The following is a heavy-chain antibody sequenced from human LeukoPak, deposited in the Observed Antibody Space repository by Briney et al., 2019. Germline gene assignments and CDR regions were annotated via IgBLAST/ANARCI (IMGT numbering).Heavy chain of an antibody. V-gene: IGHV3-48*01. D-gene: IGHD3-22*01. CDR1: GFTFSSYS. J-gene: IGHJ4*02. Sequence: PGGSLRLSCAASGFTFSSYSMNWVRQAPGKGLEWVSYISSSSSTIYYADSVKDRFTISRDNAKNSLYLQMNSLRAEDTAVYYCARLRPPSSGYYYAFDYWGQGTLVTVSS. CDR2: ISSSSSTI. CDR3: ARLRPPSSGYYYAFDY.